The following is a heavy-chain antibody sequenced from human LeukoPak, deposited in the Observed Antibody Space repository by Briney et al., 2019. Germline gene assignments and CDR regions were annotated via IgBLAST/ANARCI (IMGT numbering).Heavy chain of an antibody. D-gene: IGHD3-10*01. CDR1: GFTFSSYA. CDR3: ANSYYYGSGRYSPDY. J-gene: IGHJ4*02. Sequence: GGSLRLSCAASGFTFSSYAMSWVRQAPGKGLEWVSAISGSGGSTYYADSVKGRFTISRDNSKNTLYLQMNSLRAEDTAVYYCANSYYYGSGRYSPDYWGQGTLVTVSS. V-gene: IGHV3-23*01. CDR2: ISGSGGST.